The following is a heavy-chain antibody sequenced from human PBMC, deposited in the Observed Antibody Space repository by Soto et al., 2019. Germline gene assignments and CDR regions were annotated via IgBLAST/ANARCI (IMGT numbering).Heavy chain of an antibody. CDR3: ARDRYCSRTRCSPFHWFDP. J-gene: IGHJ5*02. D-gene: IGHD2-2*01. Sequence: QVQLVQSGAEVKKPGASVKVSCKASGYTFTSYGISWVRQAPGQGLEWMGWISAYNGNTNYAQKLQGRVTMTTDTSTSTAHMELRSLRSDDTAVCYCARDRYCSRTRCSPFHWFDPWGQGTLVTVSS. CDR2: ISAYNGNT. V-gene: IGHV1-18*04. CDR1: GYTFTSYG.